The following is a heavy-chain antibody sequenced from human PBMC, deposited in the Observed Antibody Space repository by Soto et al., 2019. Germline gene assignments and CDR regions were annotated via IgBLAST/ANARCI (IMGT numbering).Heavy chain of an antibody. CDR1: GGSISTYY. CDR2: VYYSGST. CDR3: ARVVEDIAVAGLNWFDP. Sequence: PSETLSLTCTVSGGSISTYYWSWIRQPPGKGLEWIGYVYYSGSTNYNPSLMSRVTISVDTSKNQFSLKLSSVTAADTAVYYCARVVEDIAVAGLNWFDPWGQGTLVTVSS. D-gene: IGHD6-19*01. V-gene: IGHV4-59*01. J-gene: IGHJ5*02.